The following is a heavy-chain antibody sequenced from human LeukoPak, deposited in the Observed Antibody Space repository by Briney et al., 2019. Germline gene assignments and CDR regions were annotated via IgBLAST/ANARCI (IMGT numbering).Heavy chain of an antibody. V-gene: IGHV1-18*01. D-gene: IGHD1-26*01. J-gene: IGHJ3*02. CDR2: ISAYNGNT. Sequence: ASVKVSCKASGGTFSSDAISWVRQAPGQGLKWIGWISAYNGNTNYAQKLQGRVTMTTDTSTSTAYIERRSLRSDDTAVYYCARPYIVGARGAFDIWGQGTMVTVSS. CDR3: ARPYIVGARGAFDI. CDR1: GGTFSSDA.